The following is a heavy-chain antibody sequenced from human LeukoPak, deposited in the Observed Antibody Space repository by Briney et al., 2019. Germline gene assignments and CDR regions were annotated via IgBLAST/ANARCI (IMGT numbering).Heavy chain of an antibody. CDR1: GGSISSYY. CDR2: IYYSGST. CDR3: ARVPHYGGNSESRHSWYFDL. J-gene: IGHJ2*01. D-gene: IGHD4-23*01. Sequence: PSETLSLTCTVSGGSISSYYWSWIRQPPGEGLEWIGYIYYSGSTNYNPSLKSRVTISVDTSNNQFSLKLSSVTAADTAVYYCARVPHYGGNSESRHSWYFDLWGRGTLVTVSS. V-gene: IGHV4-59*01.